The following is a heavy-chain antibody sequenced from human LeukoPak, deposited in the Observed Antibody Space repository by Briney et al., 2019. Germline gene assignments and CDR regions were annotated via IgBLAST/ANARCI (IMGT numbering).Heavy chain of an antibody. CDR1: GGTFSSYA. V-gene: IGHV1-69*13. Sequence: ASVKVSCKASGGTFSSYAISWVRQAPGQGLEWMGGIIPMFGTANHAQKLQGRVTITADESTSTAYMELSSLRSDDTAVYYCARSNYYGSGSRRNYYYYYIDVWGKGTTVTISS. J-gene: IGHJ6*03. CDR2: IIPMFGTA. D-gene: IGHD3-10*01. CDR3: ARSNYYGSGSRRNYYYYYIDV.